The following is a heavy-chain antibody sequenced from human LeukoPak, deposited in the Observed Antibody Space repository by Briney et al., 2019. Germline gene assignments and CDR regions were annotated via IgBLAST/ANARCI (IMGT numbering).Heavy chain of an antibody. V-gene: IGHV2-5*01. CDR3: AHGLDDGSGTYSYYFDY. D-gene: IGHD3-10*01. J-gene: IGHJ4*02. Sequence: SGPTLVNPTETLTLTCTFSGFSLSTTGVGVGWIRQPPGKALEWLALIYWNDDKRYSPSLKSRVTITKDTSKNQVVLTMTNMDPADTATYYCAHGLDDGSGTYSYYFDYWGQGTLVTVSS. CDR2: IYWNDDK. CDR1: GFSLSTTGVG.